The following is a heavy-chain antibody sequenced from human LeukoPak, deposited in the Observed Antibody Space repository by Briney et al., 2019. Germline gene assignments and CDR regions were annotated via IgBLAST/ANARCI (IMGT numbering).Heavy chain of an antibody. CDR3: ARRTYGYGYYYYYMGV. Sequence: SETLSLTCAVYGGSFSGDFWSWIRQSPGKGLEWIGEINHGGSTTYNPSLKSRVTISVDTSKNQFSLKLSSVTAADTAVYYCARRTYGYGYYYYYMGVWGKGTTVTISS. CDR2: INHGGST. V-gene: IGHV4-34*01. CDR1: GGSFSGDF. J-gene: IGHJ6*03. D-gene: IGHD5-18*01.